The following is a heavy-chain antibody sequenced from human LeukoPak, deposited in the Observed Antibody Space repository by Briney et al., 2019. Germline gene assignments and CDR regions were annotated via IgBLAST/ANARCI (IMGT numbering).Heavy chain of an antibody. CDR3: ARTCSGGSCYLAFDI. J-gene: IGHJ3*02. CDR2: IFYSGTS. D-gene: IGHD2-15*01. Sequence: SETLSLTCTVSGGSISSGDYYWSWIRQHPGKGLEWIAYIFYSGTSYYNPSLKSRVMISVDTSKNQFSLKLSSVTAADTAIHYCARTCSGGSCYLAFDIWGQGTMVTVSS. V-gene: IGHV4-31*03. CDR1: GGSISSGDYY.